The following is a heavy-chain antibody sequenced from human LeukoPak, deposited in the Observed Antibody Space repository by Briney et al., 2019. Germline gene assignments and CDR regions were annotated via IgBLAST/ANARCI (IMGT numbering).Heavy chain of an antibody. Sequence: GGSLRLSCEASGFTFDSYAMHWVRRAPGKGLEWVSLINKDGSATYYADSVKGRFTISRDNSKNSLYLQMNSLRSEDTALYYCATWAFYHSLDVWGQGTTVTVSS. V-gene: IGHV3-43*02. D-gene: IGHD1-26*01. CDR1: GFTFDSYA. J-gene: IGHJ6*02. CDR3: ATWAFYHSLDV. CDR2: INKDGSAT.